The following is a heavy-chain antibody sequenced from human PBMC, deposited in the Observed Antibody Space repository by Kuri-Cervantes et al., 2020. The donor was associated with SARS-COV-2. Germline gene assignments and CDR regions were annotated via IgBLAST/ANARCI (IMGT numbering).Heavy chain of an antibody. CDR3: ARGGSYYLDEYYFDY. J-gene: IGHJ4*02. CDR1: GYTFTSYY. V-gene: IGHV1-46*01. D-gene: IGHD1-26*01. CDR2: INPSGGST. Sequence: ASVKVSCKASGYTFTSYYMHWVRQAPGQGLEWMGIINPSGGSTSYAQKFQGRVTMTRDTSTSTVYMELSSLRSEDTAVYYCARGGSYYLDEYYFDYWGQGTLVTVDS.